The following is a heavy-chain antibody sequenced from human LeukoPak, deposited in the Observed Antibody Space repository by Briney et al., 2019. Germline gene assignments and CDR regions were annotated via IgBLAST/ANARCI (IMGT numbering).Heavy chain of an antibody. Sequence: GGSLRLSCAASGFTFSSYSMTWVRQAPGKVLEWVSTISCSTSYIYYADSVKGRFTISRDNAKNSLYLQMNSLRAEDTAVYYCARGVTNYYDSSAYMGYWGQGTLVTVSS. D-gene: IGHD3-22*01. J-gene: IGHJ4*02. CDR1: GFTFSSYS. V-gene: IGHV3-21*01. CDR3: ARGVTNYYDSSAYMGY. CDR2: ISCSTSYI.